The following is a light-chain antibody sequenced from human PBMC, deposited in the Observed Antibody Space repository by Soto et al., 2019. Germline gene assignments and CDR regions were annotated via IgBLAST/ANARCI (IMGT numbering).Light chain of an antibody. CDR2: GAS. CDR3: QQYGSSPPWT. CDR1: QSVSGSY. V-gene: IGKV3-20*01. J-gene: IGKJ1*01. Sequence: EIVLTQSPGTLSLSPGERATLSCRASQSVSGSYLAWYQQKPGQAPRLLIYGASSRATGIPDRFSGSGSGTDFTLSISSLQSEDFAVYYCQQYGSSPPWTFGQGTKVDIK.